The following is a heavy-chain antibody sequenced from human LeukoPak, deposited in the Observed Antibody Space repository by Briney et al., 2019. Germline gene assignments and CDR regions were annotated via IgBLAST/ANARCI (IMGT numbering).Heavy chain of an antibody. V-gene: IGHV1-3*01. Sequence: ASVKVSCKASGYTFTSYAMHWVRQAPGQRLEWMGWINAGNGNTKYSQKFQGRVTITRDTSASTAYMELSSLRSDDTAVYYCAKPESRDFYDAAYDYWGQGTLVTVSS. J-gene: IGHJ4*02. CDR1: GYTFTSYA. CDR3: AKPESRDFYDAAYDY. CDR2: INAGNGNT. D-gene: IGHD2-21*01.